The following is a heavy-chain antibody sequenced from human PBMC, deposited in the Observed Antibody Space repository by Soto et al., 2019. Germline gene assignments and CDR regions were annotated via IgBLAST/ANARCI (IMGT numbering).Heavy chain of an antibody. CDR1: GGSISSSSYY. J-gene: IGHJ4*02. D-gene: IGHD3-10*01. CDR3: ARRRALRRFGESSIRPQYYFDY. Sequence: SETLSLTCTVSGGSISSSSYYWGWIRQPPGKGLEWIGSIYYSGSTYYNPSLKSRVTISVDTSKNQFSLKLSSVTAADTAVYYCARRRALRRFGESSIRPQYYFDYWGQGTLVTSPQ. CDR2: IYYSGST. V-gene: IGHV4-39*01.